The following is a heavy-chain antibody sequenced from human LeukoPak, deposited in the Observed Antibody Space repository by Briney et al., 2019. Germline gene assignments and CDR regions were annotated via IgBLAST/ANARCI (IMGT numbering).Heavy chain of an antibody. D-gene: IGHD2-2*01. CDR1: GFIFSNYA. CDR2: VSGDGVRT. V-gene: IGHV3-23*01. CDR3: AKEQDNQLLLSHFDY. Sequence: GGSLRLSCTGFIFSNYAVSWVRQAPGKGLEWVSAVSGDGVRTFYADSVKGRFTISGDNSMSTLSLQMNSLRAEDTAVYYCAKEQDNQLLLSHFDYWGQGILVTVSS. J-gene: IGHJ4*02.